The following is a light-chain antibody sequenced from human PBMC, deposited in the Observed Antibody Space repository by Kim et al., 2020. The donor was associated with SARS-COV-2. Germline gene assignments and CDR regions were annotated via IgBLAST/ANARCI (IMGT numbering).Light chain of an antibody. CDR2: AAS. V-gene: IGKV1-39*01. Sequence: ASVGDRVTITCRASQSISSYLNLYQQKPGKAPKLLIYAASSLQIGVPSRFSGSGSGTDFTLTISSLQPEDFATYYCQQSYSTPITFGQGTRLEIK. CDR1: QSISSY. CDR3: QQSYSTPIT. J-gene: IGKJ5*01.